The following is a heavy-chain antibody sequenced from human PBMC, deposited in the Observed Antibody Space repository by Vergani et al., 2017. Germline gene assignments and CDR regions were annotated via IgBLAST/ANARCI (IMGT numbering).Heavy chain of an antibody. V-gene: IGHV1-2*02. CDR3: ASGGYCSSSSCYGYFQH. J-gene: IGHJ1*01. Sequence: QVQLVQSGAEVKKPGASVKVSCKASGYTFTGYYMHWVRQAPGQGLEWMGWINPNSGGTNYAQKFQGRVNMTRDTSISTAYMELSRLRSDDTAVYYCASGGYCSSSSCYGYFQHWGQGTLVTVSS. CDR1: GYTFTGYY. D-gene: IGHD2-2*01. CDR2: INPNSGGT.